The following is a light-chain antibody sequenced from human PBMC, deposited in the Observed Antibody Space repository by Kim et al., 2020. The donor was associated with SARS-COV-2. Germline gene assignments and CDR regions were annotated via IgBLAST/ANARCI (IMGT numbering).Light chain of an antibody. CDR2: SAS. V-gene: IGKV3-15*01. CDR1: QSVSTK. J-gene: IGKJ1*01. CDR3: QQYNNWPPR. Sequence: GSPGERATLSCRASQSVSTKLAWYQQKPGQAPRLLIYSASARATGIPARFSGSGSETEFTLTISSLQSEDFAVYYCQQYNNWPPRFGQGTKVDIK.